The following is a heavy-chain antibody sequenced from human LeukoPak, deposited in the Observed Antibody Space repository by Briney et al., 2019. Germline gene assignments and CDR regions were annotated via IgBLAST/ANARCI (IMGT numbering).Heavy chain of an antibody. CDR2: IYYSGST. V-gene: IGHV4-30-4*01. Sequence: PSETLSLTCTVSGGSISSGDYYWSWIHQPPGKGLEWIGYIYYSGSTYYNPSLKSRVTISVDTSKNQFSLKLSSVTAADTAVYYCASEPNYYDSSGYYLVAKYFQHWGQGTLVTVSS. J-gene: IGHJ1*01. CDR1: GGSISSGDYY. D-gene: IGHD3-22*01. CDR3: ASEPNYYDSSGYYLVAKYFQH.